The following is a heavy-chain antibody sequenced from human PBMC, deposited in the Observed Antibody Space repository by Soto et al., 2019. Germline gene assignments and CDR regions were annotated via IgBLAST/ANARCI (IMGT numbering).Heavy chain of an antibody. CDR2: IIPILGIA. J-gene: IGHJ4*02. Sequence: QVQLVQSGAEVKKPGSSVKVSCKASGGTFSSYTISWVRQAPGQGLEWMGRIIPILGIANYAQKFQGRVTITADKSTSTAYMELSSLRSEDTAVYYCVRGSGVIKYYFDYWGQGTLVTVSS. D-gene: IGHD3-22*01. CDR1: GGTFSSYT. CDR3: VRGSGVIKYYFDY. V-gene: IGHV1-69*02.